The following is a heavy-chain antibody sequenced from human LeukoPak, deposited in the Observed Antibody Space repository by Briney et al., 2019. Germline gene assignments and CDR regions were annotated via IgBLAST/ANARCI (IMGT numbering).Heavy chain of an antibody. V-gene: IGHV1-3*01. Sequence: ASVKVSCKASGYTFTSYAMHWVRQAPGQRLEWMGWINAGNGNTKYSQKFQGRVTMTKDTSTSTVYMQLSSLGSDDTAVYYCARGYYRLDYWGQGTLVTVSS. CDR1: GYTFTSYA. D-gene: IGHD1-26*01. CDR2: INAGNGNT. CDR3: ARGYYRLDY. J-gene: IGHJ4*02.